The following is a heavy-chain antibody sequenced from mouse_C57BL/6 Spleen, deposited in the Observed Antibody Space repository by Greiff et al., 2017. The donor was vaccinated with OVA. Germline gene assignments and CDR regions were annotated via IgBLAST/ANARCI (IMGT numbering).Heavy chain of an antibody. CDR1: GFTFSSYT. Sequence: EVKLVESGGGLVKPGGSLKLSCAASGFTFSSYTMSWVRQTPEKRLEWVATISGGGGNTYYPDSVKGRFTISRDNAKNTLYLQMSSLRSEDTALYYCARHGARYYAMDYWGQGTSVTVSS. J-gene: IGHJ4*01. CDR3: ARHGARYYAMDY. CDR2: ISGGGGNT. V-gene: IGHV5-9*01.